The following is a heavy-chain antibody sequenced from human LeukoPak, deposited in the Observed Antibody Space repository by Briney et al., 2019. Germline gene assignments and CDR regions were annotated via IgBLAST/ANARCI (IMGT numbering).Heavy chain of an antibody. J-gene: IGHJ4*02. CDR1: GGSISSYY. V-gene: IGHV4-59*08. CDR2: IHSSGNT. Sequence: PSETLTLICTVSGGSISSYYWSWIRQPPGKGLEWIGYIHSSGNTNYNPALKSRVTISVDTSKNQFSLKVTSVTAADTAVYYCAGHLYSATYYYWGQGTLVTISS. CDR3: AGHLYSATYYY. D-gene: IGHD1-26*01.